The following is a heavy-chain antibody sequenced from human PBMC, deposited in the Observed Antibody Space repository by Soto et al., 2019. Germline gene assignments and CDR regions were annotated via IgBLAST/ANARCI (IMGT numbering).Heavy chain of an antibody. CDR1: GGSVSSDTHY. V-gene: IGHV4-61*01. J-gene: IGHJ6*02. CDR3: ARFVRSCSGTTCYTRADV. Sequence: XETLSLTCTVSGGSVSSDTHYGSWIRQPPGKRLEWIGFIYSGGSTNYNPSLKSRVTMSVDTSKNQFSLKLRSVIVADTAVYHCARFVRSCSGTTCYTRADVWGQGTTVTVSS. D-gene: IGHD2-2*02. CDR2: IYSGGST.